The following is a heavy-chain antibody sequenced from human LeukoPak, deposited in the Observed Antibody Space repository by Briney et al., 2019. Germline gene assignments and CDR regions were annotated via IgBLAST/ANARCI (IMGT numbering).Heavy chain of an antibody. V-gene: IGHV3-7*01. CDR1: GFTFSNFW. CDR2: IKQDGSEK. J-gene: IGHJ4*02. Sequence: GGSLRLSCAASGFTFSNFWMGWVRQAPGKGLEWVANIKQDGSEKRYVDPVKGRFTISRDNSKNTLYLQMNSLRAEDTAVYYCARPEEGMALDYWGQGTLVTVSS. D-gene: IGHD5-24*01. CDR3: ARPEEGMALDY.